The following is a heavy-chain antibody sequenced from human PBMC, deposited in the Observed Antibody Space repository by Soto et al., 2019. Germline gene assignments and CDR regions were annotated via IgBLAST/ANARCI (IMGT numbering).Heavy chain of an antibody. Sequence: SQTLSLTCAISGDSVSSNSAAWNWIRQSPSRGLEWLGRTYYRSKWYNDYAVSVKSRITINPDTTKNQFSLQLNSVTPADTAVYYCAQAKDSTPGAFDYWGQGTLVTVSS. CDR3: AQAKDSTPGAFDY. V-gene: IGHV6-1*01. CDR1: GDSVSSNSAA. CDR2: TYYRSKWYN. J-gene: IGHJ4*02. D-gene: IGHD2-15*01.